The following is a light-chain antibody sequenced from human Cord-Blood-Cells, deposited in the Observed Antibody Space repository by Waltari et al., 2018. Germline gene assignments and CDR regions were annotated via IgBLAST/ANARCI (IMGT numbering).Light chain of an antibody. J-gene: IGLJ2*01. CDR2: QDS. V-gene: IGLV3-1*01. Sequence: SYELTQPPAVAVSPGQTASITRSGDKLGDNYACWYQQKPGQSPVLVIYQDSKRPSGIPERFYGSNSGNTATLTISGTQAMDEADYYCQAWDSSTVVFGGGTKLTVL. CDR3: QAWDSSTVV. CDR1: KLGDNY.